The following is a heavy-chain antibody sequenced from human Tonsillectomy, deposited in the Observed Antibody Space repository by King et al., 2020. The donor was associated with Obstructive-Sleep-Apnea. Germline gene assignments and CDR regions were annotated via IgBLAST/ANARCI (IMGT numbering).Heavy chain of an antibody. J-gene: IGHJ4*02. CDR3: ASGNSTSPGY. Sequence: VQLQESGPGLVKPSGTLSLTCAVSGGSISSTNWWSWVRQPPGKWLEWIGEIYHSGSTNYNPSLKNRVTISIDKSENQFSLKLTSMTDADTAVYYCASGNSTSPGYWGQGTLVTVSS. CDR2: IYHSGST. CDR1: GGSISSTNW. V-gene: IGHV4-4*02. D-gene: IGHD2/OR15-2a*01.